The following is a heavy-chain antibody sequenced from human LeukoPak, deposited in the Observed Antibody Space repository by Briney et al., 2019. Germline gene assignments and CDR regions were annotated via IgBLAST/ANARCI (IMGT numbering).Heavy chain of an antibody. J-gene: IGHJ4*02. D-gene: IGHD2-2*01. V-gene: IGHV3-9*01. CDR2: ISWNSGSI. CDR3: AKMGCSSTSCYFDY. CDR1: GFTFDDYA. Sequence: PEGSLRLSCAASGFTFDDYAMHWVRQAPGKGLEWVSCISWNSGSIGYADSVKGRFTISRDNAKNSLYLQMNSLRAEDTALYYCAKMGCSSTSCYFDYWGQGTLVTVSS.